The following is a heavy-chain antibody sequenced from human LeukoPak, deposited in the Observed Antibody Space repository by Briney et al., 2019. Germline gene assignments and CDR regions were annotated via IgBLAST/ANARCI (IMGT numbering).Heavy chain of an antibody. J-gene: IGHJ6*02. CDR2: INHSGST. CDR1: GGSSSGYY. V-gene: IGHV4-34*01. D-gene: IGHD2-2*01. Sequence: PSETLSLTCAVYGGSSSGYYWSWIRQPPGKGLEWIGEINHSGSTNYNPSLKSRVTISVDTSKNQFSLKLSSVTAADTAVYYCAGSMSYCSSTSCLYGMDVWGQGTTVTVSS. CDR3: AGSMSYCSSTSCLYGMDV.